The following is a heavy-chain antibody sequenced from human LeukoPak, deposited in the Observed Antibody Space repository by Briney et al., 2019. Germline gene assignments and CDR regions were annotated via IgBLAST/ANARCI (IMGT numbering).Heavy chain of an antibody. J-gene: IGHJ5*02. Sequence: PSQTLSLTCTVSGGSISSGDYYWSWIRQPPGKGLEWIGYIYYSGSTYYNPSLKSRVTISVATSKNQFSLKLSSVTAADTAVYYCARTIYDFWSGFRWVWFVPWGQGTLVTVSS. CDR1: GGSISSGDYY. D-gene: IGHD3-3*01. CDR2: IYYSGST. CDR3: ARTIYDFWSGFRWVWFVP. V-gene: IGHV4-30-4*08.